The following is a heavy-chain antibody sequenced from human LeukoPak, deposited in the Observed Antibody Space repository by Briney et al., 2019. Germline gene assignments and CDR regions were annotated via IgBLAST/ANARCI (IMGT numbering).Heavy chain of an antibody. J-gene: IGHJ4*02. CDR2: INHSGNT. V-gene: IGHV4-34*01. CDR3: ARVDGDGYNIPDY. CDR1: GESFSSYY. D-gene: IGHD5-24*01. Sequence: SEALSLTCAVYGESFSSYYWSWIRQPPGKGLEWIGEINHSGNTNYNPSLKSRVTISVDTSKNQFSLKLSSVTAADTAVYYCARVDGDGYNIPDYWGQGTLVTVSS.